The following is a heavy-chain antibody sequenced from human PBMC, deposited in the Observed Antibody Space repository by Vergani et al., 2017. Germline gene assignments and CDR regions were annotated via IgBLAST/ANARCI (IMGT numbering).Heavy chain of an antibody. Sequence: QVQLVQSGAEVKKPGSSVKVSCKASGGTFSSYAISWVRQAPGQGLEWMGGIIPIFGTANYAQKFQGRVTFTADESTSTAYMALSSLRSEETAVYYCAGGGYCSSTSCYLAYWFDPWGQGTLVTVSS. V-gene: IGHV1-69*01. D-gene: IGHD2-2*01. CDR2: IIPIFGTA. CDR3: AGGGYCSSTSCYLAYWFDP. CDR1: GGTFSSYA. J-gene: IGHJ5*02.